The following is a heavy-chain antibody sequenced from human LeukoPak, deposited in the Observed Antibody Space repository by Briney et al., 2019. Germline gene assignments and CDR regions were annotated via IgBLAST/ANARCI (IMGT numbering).Heavy chain of an antibody. Sequence: PSETLSLTCIVSGGSISSGNYYWSWIRQPAGKGLEWIGRSYTSGSTNYNPSLKSRLTISLDTSKNQFSLKLSSVTAADTAVYYCARDHRESFYDFWSAFDPWGQGTLVTVSS. D-gene: IGHD3-3*01. V-gene: IGHV4-61*02. CDR2: SYTSGST. J-gene: IGHJ5*02. CDR1: GGSISSGNYY. CDR3: ARDHRESFYDFWSAFDP.